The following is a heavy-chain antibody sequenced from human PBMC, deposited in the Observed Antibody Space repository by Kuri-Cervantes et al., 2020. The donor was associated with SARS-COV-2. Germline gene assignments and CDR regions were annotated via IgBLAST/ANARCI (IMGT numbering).Heavy chain of an antibody. V-gene: IGHV4-4*07. J-gene: IGHJ3*02. Sequence: SETLSLTCTVSGGSISSYYWSWIRQPAGKGLEWIGRIYTSGSTNYNPSLKSRVTISVDTSKNQFSLKLSSVTAADTAVYYCARLAVVVVPAAMRAYAFDIWGQGTMVTVSS. CDR1: GGSISSYY. D-gene: IGHD2-2*01. CDR2: IYTSGST. CDR3: ARLAVVVVPAAMRAYAFDI.